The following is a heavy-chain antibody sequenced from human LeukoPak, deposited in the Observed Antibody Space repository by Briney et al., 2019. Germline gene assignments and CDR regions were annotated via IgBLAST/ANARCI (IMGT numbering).Heavy chain of an antibody. CDR1: GYTFTGYY. CDR3: AREASSSWYGRCDY. V-gene: IGHV1-2*02. Sequence: ASVKVSCKASGYTFTGYYMHWVRQAPGQGLEWMGWINPNSGGTNYAQKFQGGVTMTRDTSISTAYMELSRLRSDDTAVYYCAREASSSWYGRCDYWGQGTLVTVSS. CDR2: INPNSGGT. J-gene: IGHJ4*02. D-gene: IGHD6-13*01.